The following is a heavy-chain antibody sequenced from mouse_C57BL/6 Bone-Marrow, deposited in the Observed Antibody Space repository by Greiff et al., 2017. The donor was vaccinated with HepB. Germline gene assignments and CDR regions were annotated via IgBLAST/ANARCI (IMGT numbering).Heavy chain of an antibody. Sequence: QVQLQQPGAELVKPGASVKVSCKASGYTFTSYWLHWVKQRPGQGLEWIGRIHPSDSDTNYNQKFKGKATLTVDKSSSTAYMQLSSLTSEDSAVYYWAIEALYYGNAWFAYWGQGTLVTVAA. CDR3: AIEALYYGNAWFAY. CDR1: GYTFTSYW. V-gene: IGHV1-74*01. CDR2: IHPSDSDT. D-gene: IGHD2-1*01. J-gene: IGHJ3*01.